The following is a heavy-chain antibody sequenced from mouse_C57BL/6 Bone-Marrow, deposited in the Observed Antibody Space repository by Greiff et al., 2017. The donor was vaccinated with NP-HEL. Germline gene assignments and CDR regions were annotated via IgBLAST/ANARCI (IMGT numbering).Heavy chain of an antibody. CDR2: IRLKSDNYAT. J-gene: IGHJ3*01. CDR3: TGFYYWAY. D-gene: IGHD1-1*01. CDR1: GFTFSNYW. Sequence: EVKLVESGGGLVQPGGSMKLSCVASGFTFSNYWMNWVRQSPEKGLEWVAQIRLKSDNYATHYAESVKGRFTISRDDSKSSVYLQMNNLRAEDTGIYYCTGFYYWAYWGQGTLVTVSA. V-gene: IGHV6-3*01.